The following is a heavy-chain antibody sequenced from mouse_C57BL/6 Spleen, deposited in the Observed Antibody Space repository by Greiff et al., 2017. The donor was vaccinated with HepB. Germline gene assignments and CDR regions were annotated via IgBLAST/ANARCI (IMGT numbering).Heavy chain of an antibody. D-gene: IGHD1-1*01. CDR1: GFTFSSYT. CDR2: ISGGGGNT. CDR3: ARQGTTVVARYFDV. J-gene: IGHJ1*03. V-gene: IGHV5-9*01. Sequence: DVMLVESGGGLVKPGGSLKLSCAASGFTFSSYTMSWVRQTPEKRLEWVATISGGGGNTYYPDSVKGRFTISRDNAKNTLYLQMSSLRSEDTALYYCARQGTTVVARYFDVWGTGTTVTVSS.